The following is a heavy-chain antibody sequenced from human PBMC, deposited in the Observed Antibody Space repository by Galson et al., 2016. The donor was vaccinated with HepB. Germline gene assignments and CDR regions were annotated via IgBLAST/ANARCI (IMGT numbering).Heavy chain of an antibody. D-gene: IGHD4-17*01. Sequence: SLRLSCAASGFPFSRYWMHWVRQAPGKGLVWVSRINSDGSSTIYADSVRGRFSISRDNAKNTLYLQMNSLRAENTALYYCVREDYGDDPVYYYYYGMDVWGQGTTVRVSS. V-gene: IGHV3-74*01. CDR2: INSDGSST. J-gene: IGHJ6*01. CDR1: GFPFSRYW. CDR3: VREDYGDDPVYYYYYGMDV.